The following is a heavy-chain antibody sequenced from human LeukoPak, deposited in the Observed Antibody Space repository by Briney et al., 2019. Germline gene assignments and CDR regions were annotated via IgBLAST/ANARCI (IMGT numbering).Heavy chain of an antibody. D-gene: IGHD1-1*01. J-gene: IGHJ3*02. V-gene: IGHV3-23*01. CDR1: GLTFSSYA. Sequence: GGSLRLSCAAPGLTFSSYALSWVRQAPGKGLDWVSSISVDSITYYLDSVKGRFTISRDNSKSTLYLQMHSLRAEDTALYYCAKCNLNNCREGFDIWGQGTMVTVSS. CDR3: AKCNLNNCREGFDI. CDR2: ISVDSIT.